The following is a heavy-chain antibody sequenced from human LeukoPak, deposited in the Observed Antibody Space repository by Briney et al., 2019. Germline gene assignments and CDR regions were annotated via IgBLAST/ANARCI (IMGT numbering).Heavy chain of an antibody. CDR3: AGRGTMGQLGY. V-gene: IGHV5-51*01. D-gene: IGHD3-10*01. J-gene: IGHJ4*02. CDR2: IYPGDSDT. Sequence: GESLKISCKGSGYDFSTYWIGWVRQMPGKGLEWMGVIYPGDSDTRYSPSFQGQVTISADKSITTAYLQWTSLTTSDTAMYYCAGRGTMGQLGYWGQGTLVTVSS. CDR1: GYDFSTYW.